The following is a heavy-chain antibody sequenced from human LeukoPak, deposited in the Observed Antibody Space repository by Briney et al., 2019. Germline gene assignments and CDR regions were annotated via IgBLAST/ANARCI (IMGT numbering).Heavy chain of an antibody. CDR3: AKGPRPTIYSSSPNWFDP. V-gene: IGHV3-48*04. Sequence: GGSLRLSCAASGFTFSSYSMNWVRQAPGKGLEWVSYISSSSSTIYYADSVKGRFTISRDNAKNSLYLQMNSLRAEDTAVYYCAKGPRPTIYSSSPNWFDPWGQGTLVTVSS. CDR1: GFTFSSYS. J-gene: IGHJ5*02. D-gene: IGHD6-6*01. CDR2: ISSSSSTI.